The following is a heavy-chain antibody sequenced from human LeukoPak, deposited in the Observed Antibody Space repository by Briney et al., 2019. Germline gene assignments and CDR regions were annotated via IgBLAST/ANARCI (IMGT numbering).Heavy chain of an antibody. D-gene: IGHD5-18*01. CDR2: IFDTGNT. Sequence: SETLSLTCIVSGGPINNQYWSWIRPPPGQGREWIGYIFDTGNTNNNPSLKSRVAISLDTSKNQFSLKLSSVLAAETAVYYCARDQVGYGLDYWGEGTLVTVSS. V-gene: IGHV4-59*11. J-gene: IGHJ4*02. CDR3: ARDQVGYGLDY. CDR1: GGPINNQY.